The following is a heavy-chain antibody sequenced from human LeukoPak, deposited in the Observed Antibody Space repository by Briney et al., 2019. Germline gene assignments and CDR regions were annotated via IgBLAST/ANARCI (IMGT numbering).Heavy chain of an antibody. CDR3: ARVGYCTNGVCYKGDY. D-gene: IGHD2-8*01. CDR1: GYTFTGYY. V-gene: IGHV1-2*02. CDR2: INPNSGGT. Sequence: ASVKVSCKASGYTFTGYYMHWVRQAPGQGLEGMGWINPNSGGTNYAQKFQGRVTMTRDTSIRTAYMELSRLRSDDTAVYYCARVGYCTNGVCYKGDYWGQGTLVTVSS. J-gene: IGHJ4*02.